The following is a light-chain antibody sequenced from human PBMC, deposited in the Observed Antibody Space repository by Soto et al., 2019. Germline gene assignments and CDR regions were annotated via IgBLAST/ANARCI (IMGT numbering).Light chain of an antibody. CDR2: EVS. Sequence: ALTQPASVSGSPGQSITICCTGTSSDVGGYNYVSWYQQHPGKAPKLMIYEVSNRPSGVSNRFSGSKSGNTASLTISGLQAEDEADYYCSSYTSSSTLVFGGGTQLTVL. J-gene: IGLJ2*01. V-gene: IGLV2-14*01. CDR1: SSDVGGYNY. CDR3: SSYTSSSTLV.